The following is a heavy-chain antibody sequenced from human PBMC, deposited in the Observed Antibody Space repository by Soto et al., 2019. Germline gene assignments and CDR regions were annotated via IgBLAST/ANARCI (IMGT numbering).Heavy chain of an antibody. CDR3: ARDLTGTTFYEIDC. D-gene: IGHD1-7*01. V-gene: IGHV1-18*01. CDR1: GYTFTSYG. CDR2: ISAYNGNT. Sequence: ASVKVSCKASGYTFTSYGISWVRQAPGQGLEWMGWISAYNGNTNYAQKLQGRVTMTTDTSTSTAYMELRSLRSDDTAVYYCARDLTGTTFYEIDCWGQGTLVTVSS. J-gene: IGHJ4*02.